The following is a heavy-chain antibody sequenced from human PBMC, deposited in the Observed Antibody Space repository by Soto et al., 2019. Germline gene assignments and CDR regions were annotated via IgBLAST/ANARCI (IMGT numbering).Heavy chain of an antibody. D-gene: IGHD2-2*01. CDR1: GGTFSSYA. V-gene: IGHV1-69*13. Sequence: GASVKVSCKASGGTFSSYAISWVRQAPGQGLEWMGGIIPIFGTANYAQKFQGRVTITADESTSTAYMELSSLRSEDTAVYYCARGPLPEDIVVVPAATWGHYYYYGMDVWGQGTTVTVSS. CDR2: IIPIFGTA. CDR3: ARGPLPEDIVVVPAATWGHYYYYGMDV. J-gene: IGHJ6*02.